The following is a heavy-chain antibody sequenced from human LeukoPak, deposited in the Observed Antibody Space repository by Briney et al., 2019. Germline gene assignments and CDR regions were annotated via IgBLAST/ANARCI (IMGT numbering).Heavy chain of an antibody. CDR3: AKISVGTLGGILVISD. D-gene: IGHD3-16*02. Sequence: GGSLGLSCAASGFTFRCSAMSWVRQAPGKGLEWVASISGSGDTTYYTDSVKGRFTVSRDNSENTLSLQMSSLRAEDTAVYYCAKISVGTLGGILVISDWGQGNLVTVSS. V-gene: IGHV3-23*01. CDR1: GFTFRCSA. CDR2: ISGSGDTT. J-gene: IGHJ4*02.